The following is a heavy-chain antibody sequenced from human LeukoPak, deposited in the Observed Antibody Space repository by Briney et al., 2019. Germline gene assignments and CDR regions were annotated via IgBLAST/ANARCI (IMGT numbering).Heavy chain of an antibody. Sequence: ASVKVSCKASGYIFIGYYMHWVRQAPGQGLEWMGWINTNTGSLTYAQGFTGRFVFSLDTSVSTAYLQINSLKAEDTAVYYCARGGYSSAWCSDYWGQGTLVTVSS. CDR2: INTNTGSL. V-gene: IGHV7-4-1*02. CDR1: GYIFIGYY. J-gene: IGHJ4*02. D-gene: IGHD6-19*01. CDR3: ARGGYSSAWCSDY.